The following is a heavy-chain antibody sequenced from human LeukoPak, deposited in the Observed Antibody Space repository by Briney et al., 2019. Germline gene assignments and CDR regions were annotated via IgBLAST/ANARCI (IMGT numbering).Heavy chain of an antibody. D-gene: IGHD5-18*01. CDR2: ISSSSSYI. CDR1: GFTFSSYS. J-gene: IGHJ4*02. V-gene: IGHV3-21*01. CDR3: ARDGYSYAEGWFDY. Sequence: PGGSLRLSCAASGFTFSSYSMNWVRQAPGRGLEWVSSISSSSSYIYYADSVKGRFTISRDNAKNSLYLQMNSLRAEDTAVYYCARDGYSYAEGWFDYWGQGTLVTAST.